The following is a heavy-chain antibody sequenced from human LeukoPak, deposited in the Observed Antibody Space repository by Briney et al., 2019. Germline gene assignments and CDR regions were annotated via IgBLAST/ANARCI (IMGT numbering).Heavy chain of an antibody. J-gene: IGHJ4*02. V-gene: IGHV3-23*01. CDR3: AKDQAMVRGVFFDY. Sequence: GGSLRLSCTVSGFTFSSYGMSWVRQAPGKGLEWVSAISGSGGSTYYADSVKGRFTISRDNSKNTLYLQMNSLRAEDTAVYYCAKDQAMVRGVFFDYWGQGTLVTVSS. D-gene: IGHD3-10*01. CDR1: GFTFSSYG. CDR2: ISGSGGST.